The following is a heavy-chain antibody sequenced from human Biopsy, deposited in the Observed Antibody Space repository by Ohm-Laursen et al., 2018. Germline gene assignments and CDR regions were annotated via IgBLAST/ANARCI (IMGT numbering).Heavy chain of an antibody. V-gene: IGHV4-59*08. CDR3: VRLNRRGNIIFFDY. CDR1: GGSITADF. CDR2: RFHSGSP. J-gene: IGHJ4*02. D-gene: IGHD3/OR15-3a*01. Sequence: PETLSLTCTVSGGSITADFWTWIRQTPGERLEWIGYRFHSGSPMYNPSLKSRVTISVDTSKSQFSLTLTSVTAADTAVYYCVRLNRRGNIIFFDYWGRGTLVTVSS.